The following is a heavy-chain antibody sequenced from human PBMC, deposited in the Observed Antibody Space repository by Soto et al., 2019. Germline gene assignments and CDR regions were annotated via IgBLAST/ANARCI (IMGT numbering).Heavy chain of an antibody. CDR3: ARWGTTGGLAV. J-gene: IGHJ4*02. V-gene: IGHV3-33*05. CDR2: TSYDGSNN. Sequence: QVQLVESGGGVVQPGTSLRLSCVGSGFTFRSYVIHWVRQAPGKGLEWVALTSYDGSNNFYGDSVKGRFTISRHNSRNTVELQMDSLRFEDTAIYYCARWGTTGGLAVWGQGTLVSVSS. D-gene: IGHD3-16*01. CDR1: GFTFRSYV.